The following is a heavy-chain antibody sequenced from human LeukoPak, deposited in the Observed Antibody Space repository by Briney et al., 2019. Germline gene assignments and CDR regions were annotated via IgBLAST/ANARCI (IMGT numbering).Heavy chain of an antibody. CDR3: ARDHVVDGLVFDY. J-gene: IGHJ4*02. CDR1: GFTLSSHW. V-gene: IGHV3-7*01. D-gene: IGHD2-15*01. Sequence: GGSLRLSCAASGFTLSSHWMSWVRQAPGKGLEWVANINQYGSERNYVDSVKGRFTISRGNAKSSLYLQMNSLRAEDTAIYYCARDHVVDGLVFDYWGQGTLVTVSS. CDR2: INQYGSER.